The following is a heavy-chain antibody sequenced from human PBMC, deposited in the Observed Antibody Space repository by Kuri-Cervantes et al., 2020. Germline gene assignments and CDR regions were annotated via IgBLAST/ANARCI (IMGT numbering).Heavy chain of an antibody. CDR2: ISSSSSTI. V-gene: IGHV3-48*01. J-gene: IGHJ3*02. CDR3: AKLRGSYFGDAFDI. CDR1: GFIFSSYS. D-gene: IGHD1-26*01. Sequence: GGSLRLSCAASGFIFSSYSMNWVRQAPGKGLEWVSYISSSSSTIYYADSVKGRFTISRDNSKNTLYVQMNSLRAEDTALYYCAKLRGSYFGDAFDIWGQGTMVTVSS.